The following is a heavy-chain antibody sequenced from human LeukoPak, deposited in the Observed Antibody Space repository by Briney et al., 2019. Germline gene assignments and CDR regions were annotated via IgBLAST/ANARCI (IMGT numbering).Heavy chain of an antibody. CDR3: ARVRTSSLLGYFYMDA. CDR1: GGSFSAYY. CDR2: IDHSGSA. D-gene: IGHD2-2*01. Sequence: SETLSLTCGVYGGSFSAYYWSWVRQPPGKGLEWIGEIDHSGSANYNSSLKPRVTLSVDTSKKTFSLRLTSVTAADTAVYFCARVRTSSLLGYFYMDAWGKGATVTVSS. V-gene: IGHV4-34*01. J-gene: IGHJ6*03.